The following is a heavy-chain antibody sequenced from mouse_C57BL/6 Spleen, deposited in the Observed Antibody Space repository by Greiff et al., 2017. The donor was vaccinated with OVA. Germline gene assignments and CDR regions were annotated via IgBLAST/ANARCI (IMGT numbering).Heavy chain of an antibody. Sequence: EVMLVESGGGLVKPGGSLKLSCAASGFTFSSYTMSWVRQTPEKRLEWVATISGGGGSTDYPDSVKGRVTITRDNAKNTLYLQMSSLRSEDTALYDCARRATVVAAGAMDYWGQGTSVTVSS. J-gene: IGHJ4*01. CDR3: ARRATVVAAGAMDY. CDR1: GFTFSSYT. V-gene: IGHV5-9*01. D-gene: IGHD1-1*01. CDR2: ISGGGGST.